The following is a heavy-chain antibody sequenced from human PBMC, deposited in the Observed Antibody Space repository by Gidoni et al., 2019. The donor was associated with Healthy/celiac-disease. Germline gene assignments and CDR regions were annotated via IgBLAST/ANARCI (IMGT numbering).Heavy chain of an antibody. CDR3: ARDHAYYYGSGSYYSY. CDR2: IKQDGSEK. CDR1: GFTFSSYW. Sequence: EVQLVESGGGLVQPGGSLRLSCAASGFTFSSYWMSWVRRAPGKGLEWVANIKQDGSEKYYVDSVKGRFTISRDNAKNSMYLQMNSLRAEDTAVYYCARDHAYYYGSGSYYSYWGQGTLVTVSS. V-gene: IGHV3-7*03. J-gene: IGHJ4*02. D-gene: IGHD3-10*01.